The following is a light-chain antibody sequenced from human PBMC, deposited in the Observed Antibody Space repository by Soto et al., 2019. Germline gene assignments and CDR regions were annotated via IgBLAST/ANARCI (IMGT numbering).Light chain of an antibody. V-gene: IGKV1-39*01. CDR2: AAS. Sequence: DIQMTQSPSSLSASVGDRVTINCRASQSISNYLNWYQQKPGKAPKLLIYAASSSQSGVPSRFSGSGSGTDFTLTISSLQPEDFATYSCQQSYTTLFTFGPGTNVDI. J-gene: IGKJ3*01. CDR3: QQSYTTLFT. CDR1: QSISNY.